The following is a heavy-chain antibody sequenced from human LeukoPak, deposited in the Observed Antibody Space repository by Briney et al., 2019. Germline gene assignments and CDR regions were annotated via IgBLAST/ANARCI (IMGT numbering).Heavy chain of an antibody. J-gene: IGHJ4*02. D-gene: IGHD3-22*01. CDR2: IYYSGST. CDR3: ARGYDSSGYYYFI. V-gene: IGHV4-59*12. Sequence: SETLSLTCTVSGGSISSYYWSWIRQPPGKGLEWIGYIYYSGSTNYNPSLKSRVTISVDTSKNQFSLKLSSVTAADTAVYYCARGYDSSGYYYFIWGQGTLVTVSS. CDR1: GGSISSYY.